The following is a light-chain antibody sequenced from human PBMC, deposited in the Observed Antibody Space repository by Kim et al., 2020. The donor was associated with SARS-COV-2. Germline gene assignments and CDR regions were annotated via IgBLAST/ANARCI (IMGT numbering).Light chain of an antibody. CDR2: WAS. J-gene: IGKJ2*01. V-gene: IGKV4-1*01. CDR1: QSVLNSANNKTF. CDR3: QQYYTTPYT. Sequence: SATINRNSSQSVLNSANNKTFLTWYQQKPGHPPKLLIYWASTRESGVPDRFSGSGSGTDFSLTISCLQAEDVAVYYCQQYYTTPYTFGQGTKLEI.